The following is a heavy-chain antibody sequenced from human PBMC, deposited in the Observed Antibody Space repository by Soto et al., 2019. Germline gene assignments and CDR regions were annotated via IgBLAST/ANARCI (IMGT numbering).Heavy chain of an antibody. CDR1: GFTFSSYG. Sequence: QVQLVESGGGVVQPGRSLRLSCAASGFTFSSYGMHWVRQAPGKGLEWVAVISYDGSNKYYADSVQGRFTISRDNSKNTLYLQMNSLRAEDTAVYYCAKGAALREYYYYYMDVWGKGTTVTVSS. CDR3: AKGAALREYYYYYMDV. V-gene: IGHV3-30*18. CDR2: ISYDGSNK. J-gene: IGHJ6*03. D-gene: IGHD2-15*01.